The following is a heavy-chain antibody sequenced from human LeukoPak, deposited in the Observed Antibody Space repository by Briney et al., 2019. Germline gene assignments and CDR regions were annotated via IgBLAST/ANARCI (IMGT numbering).Heavy chain of an antibody. D-gene: IGHD2-2*01. CDR1: GYTFTGYY. J-gene: IGHJ4*02. CDR3: ARDFPRGIFCSSTSCYADYVDY. Sequence: ASVKVSCKASGYTFTGYYMHWVRQAPGQGLEWMGWINPNSGGTNYAQKFQGRVTMTRDTSISTAYMELSRLRSDGTAVYYCARDFPRGIFCSSTSCYADYVDYWGQGTLVTVSS. CDR2: INPNSGGT. V-gene: IGHV1-2*02.